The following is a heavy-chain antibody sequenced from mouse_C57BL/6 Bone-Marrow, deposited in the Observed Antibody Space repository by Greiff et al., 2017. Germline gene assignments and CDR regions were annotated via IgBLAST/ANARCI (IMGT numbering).Heavy chain of an antibody. D-gene: IGHD4-1*01. CDR2: IDPSDSET. J-gene: IGHJ4*01. Sequence: QVHVKQPGAELVRPGSSVKLSCKASGYTFTSYWMHWVKQRPIQGLEWIGNIDPSDSETPYNQKFKDKATLTVDKSSSTAYMQLSSLTSEDSAVXYCARGDWDEAMDYWGQGTSVTVSS. CDR1: GYTFTSYW. V-gene: IGHV1-52*01. CDR3: ARGDWDEAMDY.